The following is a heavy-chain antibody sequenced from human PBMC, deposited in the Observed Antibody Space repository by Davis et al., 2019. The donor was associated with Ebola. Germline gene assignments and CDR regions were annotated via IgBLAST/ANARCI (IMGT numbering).Heavy chain of an antibody. D-gene: IGHD4-17*01. CDR2: INADNGNA. CDR1: GYTFAPYP. CDR3: ARFDGDNDAFYI. J-gene: IGHJ3*02. Sequence: AASVKVSCKPSGYTFAPYPLHWVRQAPGQTLEWMGWINADNGNADSSQKFQGRVTITRDAPARTDYMELSGLRSEDTAVYYCARFDGDNDAFYIWGQGTMVTVSS. V-gene: IGHV1-3*01.